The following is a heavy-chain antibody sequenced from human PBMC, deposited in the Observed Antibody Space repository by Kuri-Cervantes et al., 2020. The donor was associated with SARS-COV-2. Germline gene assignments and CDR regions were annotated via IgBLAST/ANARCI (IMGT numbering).Heavy chain of an antibody. CDR1: GFTFSRHN. V-gene: IGHV3-23*01. CDR2: ISGSGGST. D-gene: IGHD5-12*01. CDR3: AKGTWIPWDYMDV. J-gene: IGHJ6*03. Sequence: GGSLRLSCAASGFTFSRHNMHWVRQAPGKGLEWVSAISGSGGSTYYADSVKGRFTISRDNSKNTLYLQMNSLRAEDTAVYYCAKGTWIPWDYMDVWGKGTTVTVSS.